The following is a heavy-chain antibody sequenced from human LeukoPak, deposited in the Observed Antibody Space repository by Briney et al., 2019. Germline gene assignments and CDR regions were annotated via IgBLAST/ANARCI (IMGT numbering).Heavy chain of an antibody. J-gene: IGHJ4*02. V-gene: IGHV3-66*01. CDR2: IYSGGST. D-gene: IGHD2-21*02. Sequence: GGSLRLSCAASGFTVSSNFMTWVRQAPGKGLEWVSVIYSGGSTYYADSVKGRFTFSRDNSKNTLYLQMNSLRAEDTAVYFCAKDHVVVTANFDSWGQGTLVTVSS. CDR3: AKDHVVVTANFDS. CDR1: GFTVSSNF.